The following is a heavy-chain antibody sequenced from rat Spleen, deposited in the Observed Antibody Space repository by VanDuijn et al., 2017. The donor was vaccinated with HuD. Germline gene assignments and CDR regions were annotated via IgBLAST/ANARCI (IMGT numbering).Heavy chain of an antibody. CDR2: TSFDGIST. V-gene: IGHV5-29*01. CDR1: GFIFSNYG. J-gene: IGHJ4*01. D-gene: IGHD1-2*01. Sequence: EVQLMESGGGLVQPGRSLKLSCAASGFIFSNYGMAWVRQAPTKGLEWVAYTSFDGISTYYRDSVKCRFTISRDNAKSTLYLQMNSLRSEDTATYYCARPCSRRYVMDAWGQGASVTVSS. CDR3: ARPCSRRYVMDA.